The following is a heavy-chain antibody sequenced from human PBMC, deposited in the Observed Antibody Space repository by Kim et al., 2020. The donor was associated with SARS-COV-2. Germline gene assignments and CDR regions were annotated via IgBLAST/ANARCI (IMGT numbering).Heavy chain of an antibody. D-gene: IGHD2-2*01. CDR3: ARESSRRADY. Sequence: YADAVKGRFTISRDNSKDTLFLQLNSLRAEDSALYYCARESSRRADYWGQRTLVTVSS. J-gene: IGHJ4*02. V-gene: IGHV3-23*01.